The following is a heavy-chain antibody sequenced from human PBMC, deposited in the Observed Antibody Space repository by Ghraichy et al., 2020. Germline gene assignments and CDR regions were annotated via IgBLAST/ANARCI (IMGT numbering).Heavy chain of an antibody. Sequence: SETLSLTCSVSGGSISSYYGNWIRQPPGKGLEWIGYIYYSGSTNYNPSLKSRVTISVDTSKNQFSLRLSSVTAADTAVYYCARSGTGGLGYAFDIWGQGTMVTVSS. J-gene: IGHJ3*02. CDR1: GGSISSYY. CDR3: ARSGTGGLGYAFDI. V-gene: IGHV4-59*01. D-gene: IGHD2-8*02. CDR2: IYYSGST.